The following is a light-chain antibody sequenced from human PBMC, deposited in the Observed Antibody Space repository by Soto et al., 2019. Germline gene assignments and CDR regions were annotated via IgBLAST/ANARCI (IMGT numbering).Light chain of an antibody. CDR3: SSYTSSSTLGV. J-gene: IGLJ1*01. Sequence: QSALTQPASVSGSPGQSITISCTGTSSDVGGYNYVSWYQQHPGKAPKVMIYDVSNRPSGVSNRFSGSKSGNTASLTISGLQAEDEADYYCSSYTSSSTLGVFGTGTKLTFL. CDR2: DVS. CDR1: SSDVGGYNY. V-gene: IGLV2-14*01.